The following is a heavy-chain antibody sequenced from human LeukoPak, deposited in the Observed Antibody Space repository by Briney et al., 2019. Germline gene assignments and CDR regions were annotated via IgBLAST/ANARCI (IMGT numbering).Heavy chain of an antibody. J-gene: IGHJ4*02. CDR2: ISDRGSST. D-gene: IGHD2-21*02. CDR3: AKGIVTGISRYYFDY. V-gene: IGHV3-23*01. Sequence: GGSLRLSCAASGFTFSTYAMSWVRQAPGMGLEWVSAISDRGSSTYYAASVRGRFTISRDNSRNTLSLQMNSLGAEDTALYYCAKGIVTGISRYYFDYWGQGTLVTVSA. CDR1: GFTFSTYA.